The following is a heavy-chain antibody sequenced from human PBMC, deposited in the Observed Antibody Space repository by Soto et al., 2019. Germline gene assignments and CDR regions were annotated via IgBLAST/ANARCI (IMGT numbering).Heavy chain of an antibody. CDR1: GFTFSSYW. Sequence: PGGSLRLSCAASGFTFSSYWMSWVRQAPGKGLEWVANIKQDGSEKYYVDSVKGRFTISRDNAKNSLYLQMNSLRAEDTAVYYCAREADYCTNGVCYAVSGYYGMDVWGQGTTVTVSS. D-gene: IGHD2-8*01. V-gene: IGHV3-7*01. J-gene: IGHJ6*02. CDR3: AREADYCTNGVCYAVSGYYGMDV. CDR2: IKQDGSEK.